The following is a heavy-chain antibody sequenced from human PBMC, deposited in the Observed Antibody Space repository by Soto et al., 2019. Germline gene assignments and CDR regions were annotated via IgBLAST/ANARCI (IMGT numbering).Heavy chain of an antibody. CDR2: IDWDDDK. J-gene: IGHJ5*02. V-gene: IGHV2-70*01. D-gene: IGHD3-10*01. Sequence: SGPTLVNPTRPLTLTCTFSGFSLSTSGMCVSWIRQPPGKALEWLALIDWDDDKYYSTSLKTRLTISKDTSKNQVVLTMTNMDPVDTATYYCERTLIYERFGESTDWFDPWGQGTLVTVSS. CDR1: GFSLSTSGMC. CDR3: ERTLIYERFGESTDWFDP.